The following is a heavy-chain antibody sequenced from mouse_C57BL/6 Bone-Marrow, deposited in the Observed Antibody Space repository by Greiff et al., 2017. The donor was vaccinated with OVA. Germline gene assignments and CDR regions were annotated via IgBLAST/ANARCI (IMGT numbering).Heavy chain of an antibody. CDR3: TRKGWEGFAD. J-gene: IGHJ3*01. Sequence: VQLQQSGAELVRPGASVTLSCKASGYTFTDYEMHWVKQTPVHGLEWIGAIDPETGGTAYNQKFKGKAILTADKSSSTAYMELRSLTAEDSAVYDCTRKGWEGFADWGQGTLVTVSA. CDR1: GYTFTDYE. D-gene: IGHD3-3*01. CDR2: IDPETGGT. V-gene: IGHV1-15*01.